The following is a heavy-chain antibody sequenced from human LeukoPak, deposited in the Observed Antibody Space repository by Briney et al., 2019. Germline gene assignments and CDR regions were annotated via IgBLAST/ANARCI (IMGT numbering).Heavy chain of an antibody. CDR1: GFTFSSYS. J-gene: IGHJ6*02. CDR3: ARDSYSTNYYYGMDV. Sequence: GALRLSCAASGFTFSSYSMNWVRQAPGKGLEWVSSISSSSSYIYYADSVKGRFTISRDNAKNSLYLQMSSLRAEDTAVYYCARDSYSTNYYYGMDVWGQGTTVTVSS. V-gene: IGHV3-21*01. D-gene: IGHD4-11*01. CDR2: ISSSSSYI.